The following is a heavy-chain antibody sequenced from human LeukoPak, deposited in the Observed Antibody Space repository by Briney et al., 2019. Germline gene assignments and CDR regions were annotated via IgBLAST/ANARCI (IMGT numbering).Heavy chain of an antibody. CDR3: ARDRSSIAARPDLDSYYYYYGMDV. CDR1: GFTXXXXA. V-gene: IGHV3-23*01. J-gene: IGHJ6*02. Sequence: PGGSLRLSCAASGFTXXXXAMSWVRQAPXXGXXXXXXXXGXGGXXYYAASVKGRFTISRDNSKNTLYLQMNSLRAEDTAVYYCARDRSSIAARPDLDSYYYYYGMDVWGQGTTVTVSS. CDR2: XXGXGGXX. D-gene: IGHD6-6*01.